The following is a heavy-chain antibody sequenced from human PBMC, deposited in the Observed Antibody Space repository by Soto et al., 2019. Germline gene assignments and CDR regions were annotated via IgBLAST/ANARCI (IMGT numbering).Heavy chain of an antibody. CDR2: IYYSGST. Sequence: SETLSLTCTVSGGSISSGGYYWSWIRQHPGKGLEWIGYIYYSGSTYYNPSLKSRVTISVDTSKNQFSLKLSSVTAADTAVYYCARALGSLAAAGIGFVNDYWGQGTLVTVSS. D-gene: IGHD6-13*01. CDR3: ARALGSLAAAGIGFVNDY. J-gene: IGHJ4*02. CDR1: GGSISSGGYY. V-gene: IGHV4-31*03.